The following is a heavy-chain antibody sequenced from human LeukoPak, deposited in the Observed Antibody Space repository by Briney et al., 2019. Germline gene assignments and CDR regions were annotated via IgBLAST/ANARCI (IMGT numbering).Heavy chain of an antibody. Sequence: SGGSLRLSCQASGFIFTNYAMSWVRQAPGKGLEWVSSINNGGGGTFFADSVKGRFTISRDDSRGMVYLQMNSLSAEDTAVYYCARSGLATCYYWGQGTLVTVSS. D-gene: IGHD3-10*01. J-gene: IGHJ4*02. CDR3: ARSGLATCYY. V-gene: IGHV3-23*01. CDR2: INNGGGGT. CDR1: GFIFTNYA.